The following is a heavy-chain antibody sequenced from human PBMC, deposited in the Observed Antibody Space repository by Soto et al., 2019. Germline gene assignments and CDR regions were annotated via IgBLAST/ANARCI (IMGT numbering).Heavy chain of an antibody. J-gene: IGHJ6*02. Sequence: QEQLVQSGPEVKKPGASVKVSCESSGYTFIGFSLHWVRQAPGQGLEWMGWINPKNGDTYYAQKFQGRVTMTRDTSINTVYMELNSLKSDDTAVYYCSKGRWTVGHCSGGSCYDGMDVWGQGTTFTVSS. CDR2: INPKNGDT. CDR3: SKGRWTVGHCSGGSCYDGMDV. CDR1: GYTFIGFS. D-gene: IGHD2-15*01. V-gene: IGHV1-2*02.